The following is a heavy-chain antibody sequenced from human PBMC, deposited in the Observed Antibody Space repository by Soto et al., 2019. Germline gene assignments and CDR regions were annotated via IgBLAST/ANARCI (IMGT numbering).Heavy chain of an antibody. Sequence: EVPLVESGGGLVQPGGSLRLSFAASGFTFSSYSMNWVRQAPGKGLEGVSYISSSSSTIYYADSVKGRFTISRDNAKNSLYLQMNSLRDEDTAVYYCARGLYYYDSSGYWGYWGQGTLVTVSS. CDR2: ISSSSSTI. V-gene: IGHV3-48*02. J-gene: IGHJ4*02. D-gene: IGHD3-22*01. CDR3: ARGLYYYDSSGYWGY. CDR1: GFTFSSYS.